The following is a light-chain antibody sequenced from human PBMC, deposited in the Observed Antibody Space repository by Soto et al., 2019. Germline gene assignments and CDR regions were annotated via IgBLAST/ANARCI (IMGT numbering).Light chain of an antibody. Sequence: EIVLTQSPGTLSLSPGERATLSCRASQSVSSSYLAWYQQKPGQAPRLLIYGASSRATGIPDRFSGSGSGTDFTLTISRLEPEDFAVYYCQQYDSSPPTFSQGTKVDIK. CDR3: QQYDSSPPT. J-gene: IGKJ1*01. CDR1: QSVSSSY. CDR2: GAS. V-gene: IGKV3-20*01.